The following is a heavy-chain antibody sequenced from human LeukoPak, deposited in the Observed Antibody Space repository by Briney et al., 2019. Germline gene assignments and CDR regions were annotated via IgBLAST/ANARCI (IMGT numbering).Heavy chain of an antibody. J-gene: IGHJ4*02. CDR1: GFTFSSYA. Sequence: PGGSLRPSCAASGFTFSSYAMSWVRQAPGKGLEWVSAISGSGGSTYYADSVKGRFTISRDNSKNTLYLQMNSLRAEDTAVYYCAKVGYSSSWGGYYFDYWGQGTLVTVSS. V-gene: IGHV3-23*01. D-gene: IGHD6-13*01. CDR2: ISGSGGST. CDR3: AKVGYSSSWGGYYFDY.